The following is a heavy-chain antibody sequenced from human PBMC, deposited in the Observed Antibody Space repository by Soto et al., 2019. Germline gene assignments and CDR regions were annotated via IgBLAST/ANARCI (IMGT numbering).Heavy chain of an antibody. CDR3: AKTPTGPKRYSSGWYGLYYFDY. D-gene: IGHD6-19*01. J-gene: IGHJ4*02. CDR2: ISGSGGST. Sequence: EVQLLESGGGLVQPGGSLRLSCAASGFTFSSYAMSWVRQAPGKGLEWVSAISGSGGSTYYADSEKGRFTISRDNSKNTLYLQMNGLRAEDTAVYYCAKTPTGPKRYSSGWYGLYYFDYWGQGTLVTVSS. CDR1: GFTFSSYA. V-gene: IGHV3-23*01.